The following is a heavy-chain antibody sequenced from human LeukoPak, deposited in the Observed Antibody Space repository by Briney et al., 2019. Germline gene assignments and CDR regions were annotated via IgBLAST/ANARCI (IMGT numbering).Heavy chain of an antibody. D-gene: IGHD3-3*01. V-gene: IGHV3-49*04. CDR1: GFTFSDFA. CDR3: SRDSHGDDVFDY. J-gene: IGHJ4*02. Sequence: GGSLTLSCKVSGFTFSDFAMTWVRQAPGKGLEWVGFIRRRSYGGTPGYDASVKGRFTISIDDSRHIAFLQMNSLKTEDTGIYYCSRDSHGDDVFDYWDQGAVVTVSS. CDR2: IRRRSYGGTP.